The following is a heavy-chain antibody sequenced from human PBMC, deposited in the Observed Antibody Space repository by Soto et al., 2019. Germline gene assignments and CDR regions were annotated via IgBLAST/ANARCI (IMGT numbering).Heavy chain of an antibody. J-gene: IGHJ6*02. CDR3: ASDLAGRADV. CDR1: GFTFSSYW. Sequence: VRLVESGGGLVRPGGSLRLSCAASGFTFSSYWMHWVRQAPGKGLVWVSRMNEDGGTTDYADSVKGRFTISRDNAKNTLYLQTNRLSVEDTAVYYCASDLAGRADVWGQGTTVTVSS. CDR2: MNEDGGTT. V-gene: IGHV3-74*02.